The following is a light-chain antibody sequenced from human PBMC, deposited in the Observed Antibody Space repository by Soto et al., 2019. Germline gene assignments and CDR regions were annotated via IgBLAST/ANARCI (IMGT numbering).Light chain of an antibody. Sequence: EIVMTQSPATLSVSPGETATLSCMASRIVGDGLAWYRQKPGQAPRLLIYGASTRATGTPARFSGSGSGTECTRTISGLQSEDFALYYCQQYNKWPLITFGQGTRLEIK. J-gene: IGKJ5*01. CDR2: GAS. CDR1: RIVGDG. CDR3: QQYNKWPLIT. V-gene: IGKV3D-15*01.